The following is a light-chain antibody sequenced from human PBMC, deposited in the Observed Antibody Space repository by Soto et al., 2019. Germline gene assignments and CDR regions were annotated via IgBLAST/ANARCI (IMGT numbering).Light chain of an antibody. CDR3: SSYTSTSPVL. J-gene: IGLJ2*01. Sequence: QSVLTQPASVSGSPGQSITISCTGTSTDVGGYNSVSWYQQHPGKAPKLMIYSVSNRPSGVSNRFSGSKSGNTASLTISGLQAEDEADYYCSSYTSTSPVLFGGGTKLTVL. V-gene: IGLV2-14*01. CDR1: STDVGGYNS. CDR2: SVS.